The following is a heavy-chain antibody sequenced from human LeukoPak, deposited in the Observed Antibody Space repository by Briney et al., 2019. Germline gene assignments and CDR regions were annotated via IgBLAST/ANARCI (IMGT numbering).Heavy chain of an antibody. CDR3: AKDRKPSSSWFKYWGTLDY. D-gene: IGHD6-13*01. V-gene: IGHV3-21*01. CDR1: GFTFSSYS. Sequence: AGGSLRLSCAASGFTFSSYSMNWVRQAPGKGLEWVSSISSSSSYIYYADSVKGRFTISRDNAKNSLYLQMNSLRAEDTAVYYCAKDRKPSSSWFKYWGTLDYWGQGTLVTVSS. CDR2: ISSSSSYI. J-gene: IGHJ4*02.